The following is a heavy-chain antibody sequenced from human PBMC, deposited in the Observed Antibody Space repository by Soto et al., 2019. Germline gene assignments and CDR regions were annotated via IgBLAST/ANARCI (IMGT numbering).Heavy chain of an antibody. V-gene: IGHV4-59*01. CDR3: AFLGYYGSGSYKYYF. J-gene: IGHJ4*02. CDR2: IYYSGST. Sequence: SETLSLTCTVSGGSISSYYWSWIRQPPGKGLEWIGYIYYSGSTNYNPSLKSRVTISVDTSKNQFSLKLSSVTAADTAVYYCAFLGYYGSGSYKYYFWRQGTLDPVSS. CDR1: GGSISSYY. D-gene: IGHD3-10*01.